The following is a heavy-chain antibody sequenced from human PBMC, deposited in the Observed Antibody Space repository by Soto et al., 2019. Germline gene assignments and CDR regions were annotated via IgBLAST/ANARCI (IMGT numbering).Heavy chain of an antibody. CDR2: IDPSDSYT. Sequence: PGESLKISCKGSGYSFTSYWISWVRQMPGKGLEWMGRIDPSDSYTNYSPSFQGHVTISADKSISTAYLQWSSLKASDTAMYYCARRPGYSSSSAPGGYYYYYGMDVWGQGTTAIVSS. CDR3: ARRPGYSSSSAPGGYYYYYGMDV. J-gene: IGHJ6*02. CDR1: GYSFTSYW. D-gene: IGHD6-6*01. V-gene: IGHV5-10-1*01.